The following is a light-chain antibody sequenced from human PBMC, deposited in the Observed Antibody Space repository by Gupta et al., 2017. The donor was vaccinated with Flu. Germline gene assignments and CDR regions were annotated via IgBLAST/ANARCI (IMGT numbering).Light chain of an antibody. CDR2: WAS. Sequence: SLGERATINCKSSQSGSRSSNNKNYLAWYQQKPGQPPKLLIYWASTRESGVPDRFSGSGSGTDFTLTISSLQAEDVAVYYCQQDDSTPSTFGQGTKVEIK. V-gene: IGKV4-1*01. CDR3: QQDDSTPST. J-gene: IGKJ1*01. CDR1: QSGSRSSNNKNY.